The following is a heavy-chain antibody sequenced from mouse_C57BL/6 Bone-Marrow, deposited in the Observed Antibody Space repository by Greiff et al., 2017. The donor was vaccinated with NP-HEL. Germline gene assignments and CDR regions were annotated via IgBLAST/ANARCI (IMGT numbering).Heavy chain of an antibody. V-gene: IGHV3-1*01. CDR1: GYSITSGYD. J-gene: IGHJ4*01. CDR2: ISYSGST. D-gene: IGHD2-1*01. Sequence: VQLQQSGPGMVKPSQSLSLTCTVTGYSITSGYDWHWIRHFPGNKLEWMGYISYSGSTNYNPSLKSRISITHDTSKNHFFLKLNSVTTEDTATYYCARGGTIYYGNPYAMDYWGQGTSVTVSS. CDR3: ARGGTIYYGNPYAMDY.